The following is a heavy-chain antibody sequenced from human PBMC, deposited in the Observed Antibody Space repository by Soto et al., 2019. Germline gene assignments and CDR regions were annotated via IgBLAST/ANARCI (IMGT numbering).Heavy chain of an antibody. Sequence: GGSLRLSCAASGFTFSSYGMHWVRQAPGKGLEWVAVIWYDGSNKYYADSVKGRFTISRDNSKNTLYLQMNSLRAEDTAVYYCARDYLIGGNPGDTPFSDEVSYAFDIWGQGTMVTVSS. CDR2: IWYDGSNK. CDR3: ARDYLIGGNPGDTPFSDEVSYAFDI. CDR1: GFTFSSYG. D-gene: IGHD2-15*01. J-gene: IGHJ3*02. V-gene: IGHV3-33*01.